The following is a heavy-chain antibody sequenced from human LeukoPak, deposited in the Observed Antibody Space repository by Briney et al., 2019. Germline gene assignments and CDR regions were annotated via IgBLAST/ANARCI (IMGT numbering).Heavy chain of an antibody. CDR3: ARVNTARRFTIFGVVIPPNDY. Sequence: SQTLSLTCTVSGGSISSGGYYWSWIRQHPGTGLEWIGYIYYSGSTYYNPSLKSRVTISVDTSKNQFSLKLSSVTAADTAVYYCARVNTARRFTIFGVVIPPNDYWGQGTLVTVSS. D-gene: IGHD3-3*01. CDR1: GGSISSGGYY. J-gene: IGHJ4*02. CDR2: IYYSGST. V-gene: IGHV4-31*03.